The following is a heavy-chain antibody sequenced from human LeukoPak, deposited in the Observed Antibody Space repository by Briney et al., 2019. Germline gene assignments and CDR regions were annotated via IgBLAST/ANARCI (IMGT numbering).Heavy chain of an antibody. CDR2: ISAYNGNT. V-gene: IGHV1-18*01. CDR3: AREGDDSSGYYFDY. J-gene: IGHJ4*02. D-gene: IGHD3-22*01. CDR1: GYTFTSYG. Sequence: ASVKVSCKASGYTFTSYGISWVRQAPGQGLEWMGWISAYNGNTNYAQKLQGRVTITADESTSTAYMELSSLRSEDTAVYYCAREGDDSSGYYFDYWGQGTLVTVSS.